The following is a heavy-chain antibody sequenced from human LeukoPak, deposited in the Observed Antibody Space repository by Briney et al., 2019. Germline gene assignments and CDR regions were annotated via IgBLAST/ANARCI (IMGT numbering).Heavy chain of an antibody. CDR1: GGSISTYS. D-gene: IGHD3-16*01. Sequence: SETLSLTCTVSGGSISTYSWNWIRQPAGKGLEWIGRIFPSGSTKYHPSLKSRVTMSVDTSKNHFSLKLSSVTAADTAVYYCAREGGGFDYWGQGTLVTVSS. CDR2: IFPSGST. J-gene: IGHJ4*02. V-gene: IGHV4-4*07. CDR3: AREGGGFDY.